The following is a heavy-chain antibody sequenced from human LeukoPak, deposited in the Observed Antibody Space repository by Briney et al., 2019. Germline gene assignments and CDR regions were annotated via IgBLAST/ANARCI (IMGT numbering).Heavy chain of an antibody. D-gene: IGHD3-16*01. CDR3: ARGGGLDV. Sequence: PGGSLRLSCAASGFTFTTYWMSWIRQAPGKGLEWVASMNHNGNVNYYVDSVKGRFTISRDNAKNSLYLQMSNLRAEDTAVYFCARGGGLDVWGQGATVTVSS. J-gene: IGHJ6*02. CDR2: MNHNGNVN. CDR1: GFTFTTYW. V-gene: IGHV3-7*03.